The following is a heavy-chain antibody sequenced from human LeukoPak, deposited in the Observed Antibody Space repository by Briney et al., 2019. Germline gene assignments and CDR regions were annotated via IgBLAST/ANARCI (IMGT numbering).Heavy chain of an antibody. Sequence: GGSLRLSCEASGLAFSNHAMTWVRQAPGEGLQWVSGITGSSGSTYYAESVKGRFTISRDNSKNTLYLQMNSLRAEDTAVYYCATRPPSETYFGVLDYWGQEPWSPSPQ. V-gene: IGHV3-23*01. J-gene: IGHJ4*01. CDR1: GLAFSNHA. CDR2: ITGSSGST. D-gene: IGHD1-26*01. CDR3: ATRPPSETYFGVLDY.